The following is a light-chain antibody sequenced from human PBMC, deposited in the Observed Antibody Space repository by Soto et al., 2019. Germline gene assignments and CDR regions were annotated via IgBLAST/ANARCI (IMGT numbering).Light chain of an antibody. CDR1: ENLSRN. V-gene: IGKV3-15*01. Sequence: EMILTQSPATLSVSPGERATLSCRASENLSRNVAWYQQQPGQAPRLLIHGASTRATGISARFSGSGSGTDFTLTISRLEPEDFAVYYCQQYDSSPRTFGQGTKLEIK. CDR2: GAS. J-gene: IGKJ2*01. CDR3: QQYDSSPRT.